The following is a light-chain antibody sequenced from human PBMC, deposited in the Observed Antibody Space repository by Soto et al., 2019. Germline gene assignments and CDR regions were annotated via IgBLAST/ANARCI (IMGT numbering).Light chain of an antibody. V-gene: IGKV3-11*01. CDR3: QQRSNWPPIT. CDR1: QSISNSY. Sequence: EIVLTQSPGTLSLSPGERATLSCGASQSISNSYLAWYQQKPGQAPRLLIYDASNRATGIPARFSGSGSGTDFTLTISSLEPEDFAVYYCQQRSNWPPITFGQGTRLENK. CDR2: DAS. J-gene: IGKJ5*01.